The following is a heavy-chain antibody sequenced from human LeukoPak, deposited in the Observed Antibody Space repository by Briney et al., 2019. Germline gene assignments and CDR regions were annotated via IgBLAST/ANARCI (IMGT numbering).Heavy chain of an antibody. CDR3: AGEDDSGISL. J-gene: IGHJ4*02. D-gene: IGHD3-10*01. CDR1: GYSFTSYW. Sequence: GESLKIFCKGSGYSFTSYWIGWVRQMPGKGLEWMGIIYPGDSDTRYSLSFRGQVTISANKSISTAYLQWSSLKASDTAIYYCAGEDDSGISLWGQGTLVTVSS. CDR2: IYPGDSDT. V-gene: IGHV5-51*01.